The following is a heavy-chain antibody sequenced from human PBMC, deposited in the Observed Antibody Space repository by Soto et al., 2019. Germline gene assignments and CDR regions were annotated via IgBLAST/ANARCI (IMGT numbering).Heavy chain of an antibody. Sequence: QVQLQQWGAGLLKPSETLSLTCVVYGGSFRGYYWSWIGQRPGKGLEWIGEITHSGSTNCNPSLITRVTRSVDTSTSQFSLKLCSLTAADTAVYYFARENIVDTYYFDYWGQGTLVTVSS. V-gene: IGHV4-34*01. CDR2: ITHSGST. CDR3: ARENIVDTYYFDY. CDR1: GGSFRGYY. J-gene: IGHJ4*02. D-gene: IGHD5-12*01.